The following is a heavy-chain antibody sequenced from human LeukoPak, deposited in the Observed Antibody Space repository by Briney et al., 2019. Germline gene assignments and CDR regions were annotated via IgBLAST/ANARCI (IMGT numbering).Heavy chain of an antibody. Sequence: GGSLRLSCGASGFIFSNYNMNWVRQAPEKGLEWVSSISVTSTYVYYADSVKGRFTISRDNAKNSLYLQMNSLKAEDTAVYYCARVPHYCSSTSCHFDYWGQGTLVTVSS. CDR2: ISVTSTYV. CDR1: GFIFSNYN. CDR3: ARVPHYCSSTSCHFDY. D-gene: IGHD2-2*01. J-gene: IGHJ4*02. V-gene: IGHV3-21*01.